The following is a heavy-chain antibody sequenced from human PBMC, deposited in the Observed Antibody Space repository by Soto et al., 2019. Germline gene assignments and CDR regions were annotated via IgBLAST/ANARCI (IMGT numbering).Heavy chain of an antibody. CDR2: MNPNSGNT. J-gene: IGHJ2*01. CDR3: VSSERGDAVVGSWYFDL. Sequence: QVQLVQSGAEVKKPGASVKVSCKASGYTFTSYDVNWVRQATGQGLEWMGWMNPNSGNTGYAQKLQGRVTMTRNTSIRTAYMELSSLRTEDTAVYYCVSSERGDAVVGSWYFDLGGLGTLVTVSS. CDR1: GYTFTSYD. D-gene: IGHD6-19*01. V-gene: IGHV1-8*01.